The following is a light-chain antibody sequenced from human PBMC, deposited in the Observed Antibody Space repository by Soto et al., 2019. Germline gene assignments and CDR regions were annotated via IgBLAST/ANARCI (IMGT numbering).Light chain of an antibody. CDR2: VVS. V-gene: IGLV2-23*02. CDR3: CSYAGSSPYV. J-gene: IGLJ1*01. Sequence: QSALTQPASVSGSPGQSITISCTGTSSDVGSYNLVSWYQQHPGKAPKLMIYVVSKRPSGVSNRFSGSKSGNTASLTISGLQAEDEADYYCCSYAGSSPYVFGTGTKLTVL. CDR1: SSDVGSYNL.